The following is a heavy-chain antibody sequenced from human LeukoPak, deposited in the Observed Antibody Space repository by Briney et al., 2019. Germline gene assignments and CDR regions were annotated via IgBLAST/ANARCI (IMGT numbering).Heavy chain of an antibody. CDR3: ATWGKS. V-gene: IGHV3-48*03. Sequence: PGGSLRLSCAASGFTFSSYEMNWVRQAPGKGLEWVSYISSSRTTIHYADSVRGRFTISRDNAKNSLYLQMSSLRAEDTAVYYCATWGKSWGQGTLVTVSS. CDR1: GFTFSSYE. J-gene: IGHJ4*02. CDR2: ISSSRTTI. D-gene: IGHD7-27*01.